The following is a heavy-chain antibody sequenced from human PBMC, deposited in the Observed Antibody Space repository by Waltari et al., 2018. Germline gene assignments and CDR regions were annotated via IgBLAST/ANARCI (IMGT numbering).Heavy chain of an antibody. CDR3: AKDRSFDS. Sequence: EVRLVQSGAEVKRPGESLKISCRTSGYSFSSYWISWVRQVPGKGLEWMGMVYPGDSDTRYSPTFQGQVTISVDNSMNTAYLQWSSLKASDTATYYCAKDRSFDSWGQGVLVTVSS. CDR1: GYSFSSYW. J-gene: IGHJ4*02. V-gene: IGHV5-51*01. CDR2: VYPGDSDT.